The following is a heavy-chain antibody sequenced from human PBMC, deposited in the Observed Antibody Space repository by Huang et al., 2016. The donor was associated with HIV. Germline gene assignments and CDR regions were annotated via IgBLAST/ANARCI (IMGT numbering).Heavy chain of an antibody. J-gene: IGHJ2*01. CDR1: GGSFTNYS. CDR2: NNNGVRT. V-gene: IGHV4-34*01. CDR3: VRGPRYVSADWYARLRNYWFFDL. D-gene: IGHD3-9*01. Sequence: QQQLQQWGAGLLKPSETLSLTCAVYGGSFTNYSWGWIRQPPGKGREWIGGNNNGVRTQNSPSLKSRVTISLDTSKNQVSLKLTSVSAADTAVYYCVRGPRYVSADWYARLRNYWFFDLWGRGSLVSVSS.